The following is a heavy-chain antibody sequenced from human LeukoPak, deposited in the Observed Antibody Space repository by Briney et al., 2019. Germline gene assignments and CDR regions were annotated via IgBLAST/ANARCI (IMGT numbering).Heavy chain of an antibody. J-gene: IGHJ6*02. D-gene: IGHD1-1*01. CDR2: FDPEDGET. CDR3: ATPWKGVYYYGMDV. V-gene: IGHV1-24*01. Sequence: ASVKVSCKVSGYTLTELSMHWVRQAPGKGLEWMGGFDPEDGETIYAQKFQGRVTVTEDTSTDTAYMELSSLRSEDTAVYYCATPWKGVYYYGMDVWGQGTTVTVSS. CDR1: GYTLTELS.